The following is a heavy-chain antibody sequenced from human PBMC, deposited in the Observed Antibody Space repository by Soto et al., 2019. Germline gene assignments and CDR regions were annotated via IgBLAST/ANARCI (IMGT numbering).Heavy chain of an antibody. D-gene: IGHD6-6*01. CDR1: GVSLRTSGVG. V-gene: IGHV2-5*01. Sequence: SGPTLVNPTQTLTLTCTFSGVSLRTSGVGVGWIRQPPGKAPEWLALFYWNDDKRYSPSLKSRLTITKDTSKNQVVITMTDMNPVDTGAYDCANRLSSRGSFDYWRQGSLVTVSS. CDR2: FYWNDDK. J-gene: IGHJ4*02. CDR3: ANRLSSRGSFDY.